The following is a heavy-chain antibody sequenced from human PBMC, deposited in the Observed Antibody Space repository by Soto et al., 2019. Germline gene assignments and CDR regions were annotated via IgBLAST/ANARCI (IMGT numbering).Heavy chain of an antibody. CDR2: ISSNGGST. Sequence: GPLRHPCSAVGFTLRSYAMHWVRKAQGKGLEYVSAISSNGGSTYYADSVKGRFTISRDNSKNTLYLQMSSLRAEDTAVYYGGNTDTGPIPIPFAFDSWGQGKRVTVS. V-gene: IGHV3-64D*06. D-gene: IGHD1-7*01. J-gene: IGHJ3*02. CDR1: GFTLRSYA. CDR3: GNTDTGPIPIPFAFDS.